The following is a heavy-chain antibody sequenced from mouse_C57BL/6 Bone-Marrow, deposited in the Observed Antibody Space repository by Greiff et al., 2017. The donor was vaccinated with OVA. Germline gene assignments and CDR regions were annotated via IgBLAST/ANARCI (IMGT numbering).Heavy chain of an antibody. J-gene: IGHJ3*01. CDR3: AMALDSSGYWFAY. Sequence: QVQLKQPGAELVKPGASVKVSCKASGYTFTSYWMHWVQQRPGQGLEWIGRIHPSDSDTNYHQKFKGKATLTVDKSSSPAYMQLSSRTSEDSAVYYCAMALDSSGYWFAYWGQGTLVTVSA. CDR1: GYTFTSYW. V-gene: IGHV1-74*01. CDR2: IHPSDSDT. D-gene: IGHD3-2*02.